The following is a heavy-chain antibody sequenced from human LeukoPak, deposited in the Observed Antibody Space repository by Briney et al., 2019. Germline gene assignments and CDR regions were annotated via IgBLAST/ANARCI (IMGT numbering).Heavy chain of an antibody. CDR2: IYSSGST. CDR1: GGSINSYY. V-gene: IGHV4-4*07. CDR3: ARVDIRTAYFDY. D-gene: IGHD5-12*01. J-gene: IGHJ4*02. Sequence: SETLSLTCTVSGGSINSYYWSWIRQPAGKGLEWIGRIYSSGSTGYNPSLKSRVTMSLDTSKNQFSQNLSSVTAADTAVYYCARVDIRTAYFDYWGQGTLVTVSS.